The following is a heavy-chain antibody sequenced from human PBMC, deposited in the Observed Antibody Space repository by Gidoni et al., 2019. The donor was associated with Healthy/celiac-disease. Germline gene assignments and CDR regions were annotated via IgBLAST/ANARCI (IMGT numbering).Heavy chain of an antibody. CDR3: AAYYGSGSYYSSPFDY. CDR1: GGTFSSYA. J-gene: IGHJ4*02. D-gene: IGHD3-10*01. Sequence: QVQLVQSGAEVTKPGSSVKVSCKASGGTFSSYAISWVRQAPGQGLEWMGGIIPIFGTANYAQKFQGRVTITADKSTSTAYMELSSLRSEDTAVYYCAAYYGSGSYYSSPFDYWGQGTLVTVSS. CDR2: IIPIFGTA. V-gene: IGHV1-69*06.